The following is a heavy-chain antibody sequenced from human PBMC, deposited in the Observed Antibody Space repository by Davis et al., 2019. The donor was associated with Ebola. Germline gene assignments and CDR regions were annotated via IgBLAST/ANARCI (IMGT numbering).Heavy chain of an antibody. D-gene: IGHD1-26*01. CDR2: INPHNGNT. CDR1: GYTFTSYG. CDR3: ARAIVVPNWFDP. J-gene: IGHJ5*02. Sequence: ASVKVSCKASGYTFTSYGITWVRQAPGQGLEWMGWINPHNGNTNYAQNVQGRVTMTTDTSTSTAYMELRSLRSDDTAVYYCARAIVVPNWFDPWGQGTLVTVSS. V-gene: IGHV1-18*04.